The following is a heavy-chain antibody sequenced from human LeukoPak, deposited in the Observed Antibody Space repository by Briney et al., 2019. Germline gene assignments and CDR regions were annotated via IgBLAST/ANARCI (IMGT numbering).Heavy chain of an antibody. J-gene: IGHJ6*02. CDR3: ARDKTYYYGSGSYPVYYYYGMDV. D-gene: IGHD3-10*01. CDR2: IYYSGGI. V-gene: IGHV4-39*02. Sequence: PSETLSLTCIVSGDSITRNTYHWGWVRQPPGKGLEWIGTIYYSGGIYYNQSLRGRVALSVDTSKNQFSLKLTSVTAADTAVYYCARDKTYYYGSGSYPVYYYYGMDVWGQGTTVTVSS. CDR1: GDSITRNTYH.